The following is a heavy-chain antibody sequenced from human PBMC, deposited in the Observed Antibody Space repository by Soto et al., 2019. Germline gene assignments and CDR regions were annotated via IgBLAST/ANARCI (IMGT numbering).Heavy chain of an antibody. Sequence: PSETLSLTGTVSGGSVNSDSYYWSWIRQPPGKGLEWIGYIYYTRSTNYNPSLGSRVTISVDTSRNQFSLKLSSVTAADTAVFYCAREFSNTPEAFDSWGQGALVTVSS. CDR3: AREFSNTPEAFDS. D-gene: IGHD3-3*02. CDR2: IYYTRST. V-gene: IGHV4-61*01. CDR1: GGSVNSDSYY. J-gene: IGHJ4*02.